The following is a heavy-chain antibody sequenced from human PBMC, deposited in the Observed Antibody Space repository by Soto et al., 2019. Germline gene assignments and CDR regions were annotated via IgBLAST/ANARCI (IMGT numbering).Heavy chain of an antibody. D-gene: IGHD3-9*01. V-gene: IGHV1-69*13. Sequence: GASVKVSCKASGGTFSSYAISWVRQAPGQGLEWMGGIIPIFGTANYAQKFQGRVTITADESTSTAYMELSSLRSEDTAVYYCARDSEGDTLTGYYVSDYYYYGMDVWGQGTTVTVSS. CDR1: GGTFSSYA. J-gene: IGHJ6*02. CDR2: IIPIFGTA. CDR3: ARDSEGDTLTGYYVSDYYYYGMDV.